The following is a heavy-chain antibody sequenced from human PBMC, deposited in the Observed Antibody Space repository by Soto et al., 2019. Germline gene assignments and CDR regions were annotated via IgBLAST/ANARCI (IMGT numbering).Heavy chain of an antibody. CDR2: ISSSSSYI. V-gene: IGHV3-21*01. CDR1: GFTFRSYS. Sequence: PGGSLRLSCAASGFTFRSYSMNWVRQAPGKGLEWVSSISSSSSYIYYADSVKGRFTISRDNAKNSLYLQMNSLRAEDTAVYYCARGVDSSSWGGYYYYYGMDVWGQGTTVTVSS. D-gene: IGHD6-13*01. J-gene: IGHJ6*02. CDR3: ARGVDSSSWGGYYYYYGMDV.